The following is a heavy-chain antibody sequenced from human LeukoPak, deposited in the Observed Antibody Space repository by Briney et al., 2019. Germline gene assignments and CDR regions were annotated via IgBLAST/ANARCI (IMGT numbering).Heavy chain of an antibody. CDR1: GFTFSSYS. Sequence: PGGSLRLSCAASGFTFSSYSMNWVRQAPGKGLEWVSSISSSSCYIYYADSVKGRFTISRDNDKNSLYLQMNSLRAEDTAVYYCARDHDMVRGVPLDYWGQGTLVTVSS. CDR3: ARDHDMVRGVPLDY. CDR2: ISSSSCYI. V-gene: IGHV3-21*01. J-gene: IGHJ4*02. D-gene: IGHD3-10*01.